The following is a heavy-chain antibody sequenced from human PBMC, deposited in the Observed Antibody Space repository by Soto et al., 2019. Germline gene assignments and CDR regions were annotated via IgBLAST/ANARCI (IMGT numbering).Heavy chain of an antibody. CDR1: GGTFSSYT. Sequence: QVQLVQSGAEVKKPGSSVKVSCKASGGTFSSYTISWVRQAPGQGLEWMGRIIPILGIANYAQKFQGRVTITADKSTSTAYMELSSLRSEDTAVYYCARTPQYRSSWAVDYWGQGTLVTVSS. D-gene: IGHD6-13*01. CDR2: IIPILGIA. J-gene: IGHJ4*02. CDR3: ARTPQYRSSWAVDY. V-gene: IGHV1-69*02.